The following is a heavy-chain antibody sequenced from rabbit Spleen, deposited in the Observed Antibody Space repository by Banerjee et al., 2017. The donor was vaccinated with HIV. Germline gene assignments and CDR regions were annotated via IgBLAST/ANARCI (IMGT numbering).Heavy chain of an antibody. Sequence: QSLEESGGDLVKPGASLTLTCKASGFSFSSSYYMCWVRQAPGKGLEWIGCIYSDFSGSTAYANWAKGRFTVSKTSSTTVTLQMTSLTAADTATYFCARDTSSSFSSYGMDLWGQGTLVTVS. CDR1: GFSFSSSYY. V-gene: IGHV1S40*01. CDR2: IYSDFSGST. D-gene: IGHD1-1*01. J-gene: IGHJ6*01. CDR3: ARDTSSSFSSYGMDL.